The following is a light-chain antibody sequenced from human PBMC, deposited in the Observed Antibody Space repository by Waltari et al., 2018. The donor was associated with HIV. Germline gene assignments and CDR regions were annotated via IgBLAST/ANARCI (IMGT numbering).Light chain of an antibody. V-gene: IGLV2-14*02. CDR2: EVS. J-gene: IGLJ3*02. CDR1: SSDVGTYNF. Sequence: QSALTQPASVSGSPGQSITMSCTGTSSDVGTYNFVSWYQQHPGKAPKLIIYEVSQRPSGFSSRFSGSKSGNSASLTISGLQAEDEADYYCSSFTVSSTVVFGGGTKVTVL. CDR3: SSFTVSSTVV.